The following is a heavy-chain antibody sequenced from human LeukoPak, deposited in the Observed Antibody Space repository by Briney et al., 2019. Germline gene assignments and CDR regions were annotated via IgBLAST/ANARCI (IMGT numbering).Heavy chain of an antibody. CDR3: ARLCGQPLLYNWFDP. Sequence: KPSETLSLTCTVSGGSISSSSYYWGWIRQPPGKGLEWIGSIYYSGSTYYNPSLKSRVTISVDTSKNQFSLKLSSVTAADTAVYYCARLCGQPLLYNWFDPWGQGTLVTVSS. J-gene: IGHJ5*02. CDR1: GGSISSSSYY. CDR2: IYYSGST. V-gene: IGHV4-39*01. D-gene: IGHD2-2*02.